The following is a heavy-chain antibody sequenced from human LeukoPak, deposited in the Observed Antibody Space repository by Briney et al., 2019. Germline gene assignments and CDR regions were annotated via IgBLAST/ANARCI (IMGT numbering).Heavy chain of an antibody. CDR1: GFTFSSYA. Sequence: GGSLRLSCPASGFTFSSYAMHWVRRAPGQGLEYVSAITTNGGYTYYADSVKGRFTVSRDNSKNTLFLQMSSLGPEDTAVYYCVRSGKQWLAFDSWGQGTLVTVSS. J-gene: IGHJ4*02. D-gene: IGHD6-19*01. CDR3: VRSGKQWLAFDS. CDR2: ITTNGGYT. V-gene: IGHV3-64D*09.